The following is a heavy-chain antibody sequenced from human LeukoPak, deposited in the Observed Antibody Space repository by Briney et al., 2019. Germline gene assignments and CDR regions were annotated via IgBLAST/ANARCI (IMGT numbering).Heavy chain of an antibody. J-gene: IGHJ4*02. V-gene: IGHV1-18*01. CDR1: GYIFTSYG. D-gene: IGHD3-22*01. CDR2: ISAYNGHT. CDR3: ARDGPPPRTYYYDSSGYYPTPFW. Sequence: ASVKVSCKASGYIFTSYGISWVRQAPGQGLEWMGWISAYNGHTRYVQKLQDRVTMTTDTSTSTAYMDLRSLRSDDTAVYYCARDGPPPRTYYYDSSGYYPTPFWWGQGTLVTISS.